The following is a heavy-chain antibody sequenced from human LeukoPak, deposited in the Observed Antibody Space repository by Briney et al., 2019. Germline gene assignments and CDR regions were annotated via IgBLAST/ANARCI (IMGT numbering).Heavy chain of an antibody. CDR1: GYTFTSFG. CDR2: ISAYDGST. D-gene: IGHD5-12*01. CDR3: ARAAADVVATITTDY. J-gene: IGHJ4*02. V-gene: IGHV1-18*01. Sequence: ASVKVSCKASGYTFTSFGISWVRQAPGQGLEWMGWISAYDGSTNFAQKFQGRVALTTDTSTSTAYMELRSLRSDDTAVYYCARAAADVVATITTDYWGQGTLVTVSS.